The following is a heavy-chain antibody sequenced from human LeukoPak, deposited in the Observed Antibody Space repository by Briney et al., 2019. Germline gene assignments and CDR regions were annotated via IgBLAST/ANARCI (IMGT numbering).Heavy chain of an antibody. J-gene: IGHJ6*02. V-gene: IGHV4-59*01. D-gene: IGHD3-22*01. CDR2: IYYSGST. CDR1: GGSISSNY. Sequence: EPSETLSLTCSVSGGSISSNYWSWIRQPPGKGLEWIGYIYYSGSTNYNPSLKSRVTISVDTSKNQFSLKLSSVTAADTAVYYCARDNSLYDSSGYHSDYYYYYGMDVWGQGTTVTVSS. CDR3: ARDNSLYDSSGYHSDYYYYYGMDV.